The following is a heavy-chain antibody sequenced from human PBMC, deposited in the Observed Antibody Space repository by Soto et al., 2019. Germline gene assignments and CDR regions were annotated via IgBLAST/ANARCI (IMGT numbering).Heavy chain of an antibody. CDR2: IDPRDSYT. Sequence: EVQLVQSGAEVKKPGESLRISCTGFGYTFTTFWISWVRQMPGRGLEWMGRIDPRDSYTNYSPSFQGHVTLSVDKSVSTAFLQWGSLKASDTAICYCARLYCSSSTCDSWFDPWGQGTLVTVSS. CDR1: GYTFTTFW. V-gene: IGHV5-10-1*03. D-gene: IGHD2-2*01. CDR3: ARLYCSSSTCDSWFDP. J-gene: IGHJ5*02.